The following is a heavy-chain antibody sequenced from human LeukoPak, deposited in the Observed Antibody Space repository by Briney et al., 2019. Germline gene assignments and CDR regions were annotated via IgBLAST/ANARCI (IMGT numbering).Heavy chain of an antibody. D-gene: IGHD6-6*01. Sequence: SQTLSLTCAISGDSVSSNTAAWNWIRQSPSRGLEWLGRTYYRSKYYNDYAVSVKSRITINVDSSKNQFSLQLNSVTPEDTAVYYCARGGQLRTYYYYYVDVWGNGTSVTVSS. CDR3: ARGGQLRTYYYYYVDV. J-gene: IGHJ6*03. V-gene: IGHV6-1*01. CDR1: GDSVSSNTAA. CDR2: TYYRSKYYN.